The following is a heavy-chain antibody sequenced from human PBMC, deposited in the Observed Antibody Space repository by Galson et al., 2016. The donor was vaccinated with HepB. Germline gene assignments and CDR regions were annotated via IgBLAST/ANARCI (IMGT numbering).Heavy chain of an antibody. Sequence: SLRLSCAASGFTFSTYGMHWVRQAPGKGLEWVAVIWYDGSNKFYADSVKGRFTIARDNFKNTLYLQMNSLRVEDTAVYYCARGWYYDSSGYSRPYYYHGVDVWGQGTTVTVSS. D-gene: IGHD3-22*01. CDR3: ARGWYYDSSGYSRPYYYHGVDV. V-gene: IGHV3-33*01. J-gene: IGHJ6*02. CDR2: IWYDGSNK. CDR1: GFTFSTYG.